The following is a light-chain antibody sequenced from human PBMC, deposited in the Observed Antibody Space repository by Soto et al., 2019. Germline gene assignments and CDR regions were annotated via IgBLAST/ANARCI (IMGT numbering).Light chain of an antibody. CDR3: QQYNSYPIT. CDR1: QSISSY. Sequence: DIQMTQSPSTLSASVGERVTITCRASQSISSYLAWYQQKPGKAPKLLIYKASSLESGVPSRFSGSGSGTELTLTISSLQPDDFATYYCQQYNSYPITFGQGTPLEIK. CDR2: KAS. V-gene: IGKV1-5*03. J-gene: IGKJ5*01.